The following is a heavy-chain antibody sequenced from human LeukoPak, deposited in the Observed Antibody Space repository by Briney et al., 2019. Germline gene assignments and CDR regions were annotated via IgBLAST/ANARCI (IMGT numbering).Heavy chain of an antibody. D-gene: IGHD3-9*01. Sequence: PGGSLRLSCAASGFTFSSYEMNWVRQAPGKGLEWVSYISSSGSTKYYADSVKGRFTISRDNSKNTLYPQMNSLRAEDTAVYYCAKVWSRGPVRYFDWLPEYYFDYWGQGTLVTVSS. CDR1: GFTFSSYE. V-gene: IGHV3-48*03. CDR2: ISSSGSTK. J-gene: IGHJ4*02. CDR3: AKVWSRGPVRYFDWLPEYYFDY.